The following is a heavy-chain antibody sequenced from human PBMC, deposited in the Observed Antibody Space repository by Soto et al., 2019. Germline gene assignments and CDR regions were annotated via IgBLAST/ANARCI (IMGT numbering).Heavy chain of an antibody. CDR2: INPNSGGT. Sequence: ASVKVSCKASGYTLTGYYMHWVRQAPGQGLEWMGWINPNSGGTNYAQKFQGWVTMTRDTSISTAYMELRRLSSDDTAVYYCARVERYCTSTNCLDYWGQGTQVTVSS. CDR3: ARVERYCTSTNCLDY. D-gene: IGHD2-2*01. CDR1: GYTLTGYY. V-gene: IGHV1-2*04. J-gene: IGHJ4*02.